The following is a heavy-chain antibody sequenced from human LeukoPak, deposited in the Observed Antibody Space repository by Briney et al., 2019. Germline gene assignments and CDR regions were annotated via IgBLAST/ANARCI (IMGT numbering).Heavy chain of an antibody. CDR2: IYHSGST. CDR1: GYSISSGYY. J-gene: IGHJ4*02. CDR3: ARRGRQYGSGSYYSYYFDY. D-gene: IGHD3-10*01. Sequence: SETLSLTCTVSGYSISSGYYWGWIRQPPGKGLEWIGSIYHSGSTYYNPSLKSRVTISVDTSKNQFSLKLSSVTAADTAVYYCARRGRQYGSGSYYSYYFDYWGQGTLVTVSS. V-gene: IGHV4-38-2*02.